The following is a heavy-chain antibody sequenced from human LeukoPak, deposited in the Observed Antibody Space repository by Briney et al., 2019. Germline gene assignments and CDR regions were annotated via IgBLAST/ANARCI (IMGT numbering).Heavy chain of an antibody. CDR3: ANSGYQNYFDY. CDR1: GYTLTELS. D-gene: IGHD3-22*01. Sequence: ASVKFSCKISGYTLTELSMHWVRQAPGKGLEWMGGFDPEDDETIYAQKFQGRVTMTEDTSTDTAYMELSSLRSEDTAVYYCANSGYQNYFDYWGQGTLVTVSS. CDR2: FDPEDDET. J-gene: IGHJ4*02. V-gene: IGHV1-24*01.